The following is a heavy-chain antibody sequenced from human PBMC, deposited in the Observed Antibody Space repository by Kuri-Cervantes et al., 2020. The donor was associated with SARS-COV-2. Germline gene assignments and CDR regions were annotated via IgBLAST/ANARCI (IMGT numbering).Heavy chain of an antibody. J-gene: IGHJ4*02. Sequence: ESLKISCAFYGETFSGYYWNWIRQSPGKGLEWIGEVNHRGSTNYNPSLKSRVTISVDTSSKQFSLKLSSVTAADTAVYYCASESSVQRLFDYWGQGTPVTVSS. CDR1: GETFSGYY. V-gene: IGHV4-34*01. CDR3: ASESSVQRLFDY. D-gene: IGHD6-25*01. CDR2: VNHRGST.